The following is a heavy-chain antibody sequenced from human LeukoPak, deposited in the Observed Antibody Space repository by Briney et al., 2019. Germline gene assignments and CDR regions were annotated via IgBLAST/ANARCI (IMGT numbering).Heavy chain of an antibody. J-gene: IGHJ5*02. CDR3: ARGADPEIHWFDP. D-gene: IGHD5-24*01. V-gene: IGHV3-48*01. Sequence: GGSLRLSCAASGFTVSSNYMSWVRQAPGKGLEWISYINSGSTTIYYADSVKGRFTISRDNAENSLYLHMNSLRADDTAVYYCARGADPEIHWFDPWGQGTLVTVSS. CDR1: GFTVSSNY. CDR2: INSGSTTI.